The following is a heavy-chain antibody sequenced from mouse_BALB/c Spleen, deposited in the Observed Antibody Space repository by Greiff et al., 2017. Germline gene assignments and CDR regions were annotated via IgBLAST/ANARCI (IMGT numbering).Heavy chain of an antibody. Sequence: DVMLVESGGGLVQPGGSLRLSCATSGFTFTDYYMSWVRQPPGKALEWLGFIRNKANGYTTEYSASVKGRFTISRDNSQSILYLQMNTLRAEDSATYYCARDIYDYDGAWFAYWGQGTLVTVSA. D-gene: IGHD2-4*01. CDR3: ARDIYDYDGAWFAY. V-gene: IGHV7-3*02. J-gene: IGHJ3*01. CDR1: GFTFTDYY. CDR2: IRNKANGYTT.